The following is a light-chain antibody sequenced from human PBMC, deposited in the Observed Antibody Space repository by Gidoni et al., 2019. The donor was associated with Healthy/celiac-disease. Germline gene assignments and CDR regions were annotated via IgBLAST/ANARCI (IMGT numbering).Light chain of an antibody. V-gene: IGKV4-1*01. CDR2: WES. Sequence: DIVMTQSPDSLAVSLGERATINCKSSQSVLYSSNNKNYLAWYQQKPGQPPKLLIYWESTRESGVPDRVSGSGSGTDFTLTISSLQAEDVAVYYCQKYYSTLLFXGXTKVESK. CDR3: QKYYSTLL. J-gene: IGKJ4*01. CDR1: QSVLYSSNNKNY.